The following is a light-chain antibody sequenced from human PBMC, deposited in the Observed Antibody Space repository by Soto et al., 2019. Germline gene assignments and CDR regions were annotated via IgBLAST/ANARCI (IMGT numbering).Light chain of an antibody. CDR2: EVS. Sequence: QSVLTQPASVSGSPGQSITISCTGTSSDIGDYNYVSWYQQHPGKAPKLMISEVSNRPSGVSNRFSGSKSGNTASLTISGLQAEDEADYYCSSYTSSGTLVFGGGTKVTVL. CDR3: SSYTSSGTLV. J-gene: IGLJ2*01. CDR1: SSDIGDYNY. V-gene: IGLV2-14*01.